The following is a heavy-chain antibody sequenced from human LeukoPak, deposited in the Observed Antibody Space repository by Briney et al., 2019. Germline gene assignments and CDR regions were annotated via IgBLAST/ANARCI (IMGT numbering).Heavy chain of an antibody. D-gene: IGHD1-26*01. CDR3: AKESQLSYSGTFYIDY. Sequence: PGGSLRLSCAASGFTFSNYAMIWVRQAPGKGLEWVSAISGSGDNTFYADSVKGQFTISRDNSENTLFLQMNTLRAEDTAVYYCAKESQLSYSGTFYIDYWGQGTLVSVSS. J-gene: IGHJ4*02. CDR1: GFTFSNYA. V-gene: IGHV3-23*01. CDR2: ISGSGDNT.